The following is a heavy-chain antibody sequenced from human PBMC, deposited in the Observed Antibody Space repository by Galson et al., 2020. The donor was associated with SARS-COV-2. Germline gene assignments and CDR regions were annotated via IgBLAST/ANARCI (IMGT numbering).Heavy chain of an antibody. V-gene: IGHV4-59*08. J-gene: IGHJ4*02. CDR3: ARQDYDDHDTFDY. D-gene: IGHD4-17*01. Sequence: ASETLSLTCTVSGGSISRYYWSWIRQPPGKGLQWIGYVYPTGTTTYNPSLRSRVTMSADTSQNQVSLRLRSVTAADTAVYFCARQDYDDHDTFDYWGQGTLVAVSS. CDR1: GGSISRYY. CDR2: VYPTGTT.